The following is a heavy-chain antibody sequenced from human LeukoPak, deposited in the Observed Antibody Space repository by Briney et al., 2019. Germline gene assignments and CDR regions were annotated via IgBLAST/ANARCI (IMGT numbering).Heavy chain of an antibody. Sequence: GSLRLSCAASGFTFSSYAMHWVRQAAGKGLEWVSAMYSGDSKDYADSVKGRFTISRDNSKNTLYLQMNSLRAEDTAVYYCTRDPRRNGMDVWGQGTTVTVSS. CDR2: MYSGDSK. J-gene: IGHJ6*02. CDR1: GFTFSSYA. CDR3: TRDPRRNGMDV. V-gene: IGHV3-53*01.